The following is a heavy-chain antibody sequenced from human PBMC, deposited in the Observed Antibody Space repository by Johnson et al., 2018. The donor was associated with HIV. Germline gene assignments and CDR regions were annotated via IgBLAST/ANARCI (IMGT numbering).Heavy chain of an antibody. Sequence: VQVVESGGGLIQPGGSLRLSCAASGFTVSSNYMSWVRQAPGKGLEWVSVIYSGGSPYYADSVKGRFTISRDNSKNTLYMQMNSLKTEDTAVYYCAKSLPGYDAFDIWGQGTMVTVSS. CDR2: IYSGGSP. V-gene: IGHV3-53*01. CDR1: GFTVSSNY. D-gene: IGHD5-12*01. CDR3: AKSLPGYDAFDI. J-gene: IGHJ3*02.